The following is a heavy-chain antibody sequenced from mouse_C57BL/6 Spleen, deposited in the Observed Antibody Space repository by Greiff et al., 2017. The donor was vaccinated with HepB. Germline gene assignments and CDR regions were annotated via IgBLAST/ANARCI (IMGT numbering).Heavy chain of an antibody. V-gene: IGHV1-82*01. CDR3: AGYFDD. CDR1: GYAFSSSW. CDR2: IYPGDGDT. Sequence: VQLQQSGPELVKPGASVKISCKASGYAFSSSWMNWVKQRPGKGLEWIGRIYPGDGDTNYNGKFKGKATLTADKSSSTAYMQLSSLTSEEAAVYFCAGYFDDWGTGTTVTVSS. J-gene: IGHJ1*03.